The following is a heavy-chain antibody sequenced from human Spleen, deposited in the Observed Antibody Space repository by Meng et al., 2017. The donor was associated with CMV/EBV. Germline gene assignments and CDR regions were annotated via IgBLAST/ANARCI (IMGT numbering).Heavy chain of an antibody. D-gene: IGHD1-26*01. CDR1: GGSFSGYY. Sequence: GSLRLSCAVYGGSFSGYYWSWIRQPPGKGLEWIGEINHSGSTNYNPSLKSRVTISVDTSKNQFSLKLSSVTAADTAVYYCARGTSYSGSYYLYYYGMDVWGQGTTVTVSS. CDR2: INHSGST. CDR3: ARGTSYSGSYYLYYYGMDV. J-gene: IGHJ6*02. V-gene: IGHV4-34*01.